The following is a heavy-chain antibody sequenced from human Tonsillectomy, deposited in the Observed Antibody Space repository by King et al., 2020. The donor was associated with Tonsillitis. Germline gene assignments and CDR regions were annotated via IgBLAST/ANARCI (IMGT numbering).Heavy chain of an antibody. J-gene: IGHJ5*02. Sequence: VQLVESGAEVKKPGASVTVSCTASGYTFTGYYMHWVRQAPGQGLEWMGWINPNSGGTNYAQKFQGRVTMTRDTSISTAYMELSSLRSDDTAVYYCARDAGYYYGSGSSWFDPWGQGTLVTVSS. D-gene: IGHD3-10*01. CDR1: GYTFTGYY. CDR3: ARDAGYYYGSGSSWFDP. CDR2: INPNSGGT. V-gene: IGHV1-2*02.